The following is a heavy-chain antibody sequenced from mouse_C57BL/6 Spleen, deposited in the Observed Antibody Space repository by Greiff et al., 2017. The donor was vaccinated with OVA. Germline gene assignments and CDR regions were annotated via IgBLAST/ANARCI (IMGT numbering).Heavy chain of an antibody. CDR2: INPGSGDT. J-gene: IGHJ4*01. CDR3: ASSRDGYYVAAVDD. D-gene: IGHD2-3*01. V-gene: IGHV1-54*01. Sequence: VQLQQSGAELVRPGTSVKVSCKASGYAFTNYLIEWVKQRPGQGLEWIGVINPGSGDTNYNEKFKGKATLTADTSSSTAYMQLSSLTSEDSAVSFYASSRDGYYVAAVDDWGQGTTVTVSS. CDR1: GYAFTNYL.